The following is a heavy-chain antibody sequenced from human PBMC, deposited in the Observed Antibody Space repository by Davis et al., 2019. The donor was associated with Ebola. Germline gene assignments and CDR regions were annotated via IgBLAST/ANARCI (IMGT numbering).Heavy chain of an antibody. CDR2: INSDGSST. CDR1: GSTSSSYW. D-gene: IGHD5-18*01. Sequence: HTGGSLRPSCAVSGSTSSSYWMHWVRQGPGKGLVWVSRINSDGSSTTYADSVNGRFSISRDNAKNTVYLQLNSLRAEDTGIYYCASGYSHGYLFGHWGQGNLVTVSS. CDR3: ASGYSHGYLFGH. J-gene: IGHJ5*02. V-gene: IGHV3-74*01.